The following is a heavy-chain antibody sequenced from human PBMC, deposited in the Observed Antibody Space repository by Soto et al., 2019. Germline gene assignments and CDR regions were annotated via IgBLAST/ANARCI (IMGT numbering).Heavy chain of an antibody. D-gene: IGHD6-13*01. CDR2: IIPIFGTA. J-gene: IGHJ6*02. V-gene: IGHV1-69*13. CDR1: GGTFSSYA. Sequence: SVKVSCKASGGTFSSYAISWVRQAPGQGLEWMGGIIPIFGTANYAQKFQGRVTITADESTSTAYMELSSLRSEDTAVYYCARGGAAGLNYYYYGMDVWGQGTTVTVSS. CDR3: ARGGAAGLNYYYYGMDV.